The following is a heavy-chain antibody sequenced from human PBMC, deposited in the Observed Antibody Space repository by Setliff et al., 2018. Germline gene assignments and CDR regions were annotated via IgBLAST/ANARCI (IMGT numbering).Heavy chain of an antibody. J-gene: IGHJ4*02. CDR3: ARTRYGLVGRPY. D-gene: IGHD4-17*01. CDR2: IHYSGNN. V-gene: IGHV4-59*02. Sequence: NPSETLSLTCSVAGGSVNRDYWSWIRQPPGKGLEWIGYIHYSGNNNYNTSLKSRVTISVNTSKDQIFLKLSSVTHADTAVYYCARTRYGLVGRPYWGQGTLVTLSS. CDR1: GGSVNRDY.